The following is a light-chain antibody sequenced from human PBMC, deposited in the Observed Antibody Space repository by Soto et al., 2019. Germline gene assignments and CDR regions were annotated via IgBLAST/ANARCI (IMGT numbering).Light chain of an antibody. CDR2: KAS. V-gene: IGKV1-5*03. CDR1: QSISSW. J-gene: IGKJ5*01. CDR3: QQHGTSPIT. Sequence: DIQMTQSPSTLSASVGDRVTITCRSSQSISSWLAWYQQKPGKAPKLLSYKASSLESGVPSRFSDSGSGTGFTLTISRLEPEDFAVYYCQQHGTSPITFGQGTRLEI.